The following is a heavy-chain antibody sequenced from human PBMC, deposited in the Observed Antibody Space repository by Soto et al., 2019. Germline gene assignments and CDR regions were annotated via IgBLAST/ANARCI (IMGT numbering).Heavy chain of an antibody. CDR1: VLTFGNYA. J-gene: IGHJ4*02. V-gene: IGHV3-49*04. CDR2: IRNQTHSETT. Sequence: PGGSLRLSCTASVLTFGNYAISWVRQAPGKGLEWVGLIRNQTHSETTQYAPSLKGRFTISRDDSNSIAYLQMSSLQVDDSAVYYCPSAESPGMSYFFDSLGQGVLVTV. CDR3: PSAESPGMSYFFDS.